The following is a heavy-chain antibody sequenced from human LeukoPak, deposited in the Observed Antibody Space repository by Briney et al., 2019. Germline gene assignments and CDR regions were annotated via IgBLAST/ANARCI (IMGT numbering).Heavy chain of an antibody. CDR2: ITSSSSYI. D-gene: IGHD3-22*01. V-gene: IGHV3-21*01. CDR1: GFTFSSYN. J-gene: IGHJ4*02. CDR3: AREDLYYYDSSGPLDY. Sequence: GGSLRLSCEVSGFTFSSYNMNWVHQAPGKGLEWFSSITSSSSYIYYADSVKGRFTISRDNAKNSLYLQMNSLRAEDTAVYYCAREDLYYYDSSGPLDYWGQGTLVTVSS.